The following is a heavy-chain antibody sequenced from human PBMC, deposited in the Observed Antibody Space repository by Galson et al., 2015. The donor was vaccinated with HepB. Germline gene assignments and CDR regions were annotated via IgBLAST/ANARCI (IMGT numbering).Heavy chain of an antibody. J-gene: IGHJ5*02. D-gene: IGHD3-16*01. CDR1: GYTLTELS. CDR2: FDPEDGET. CDR3: ATAVTFGGVSSAIWFDP. Sequence: SVKVSCKVSGYTLTELSMHWVRQAPGKGLERMGGFDPEDGETIYAQKFQGRVTMTEDTSTDTAYMELSSLRSEDTAVYYCATAVTFGGVSSAIWFDPWGQGTLVTVSS. V-gene: IGHV1-24*01.